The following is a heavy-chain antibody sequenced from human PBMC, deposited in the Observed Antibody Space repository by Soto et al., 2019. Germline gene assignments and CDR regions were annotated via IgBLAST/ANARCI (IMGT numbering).Heavy chain of an antibody. CDR3: ARAPETPPIVRVVVPYFFDS. Sequence: ASVKVSCKASGYTFASYGISWVRQAPGQGLEWMGWISAYNGNTNYAQKLQGRVTMTTDTSTSTAYMELRSLRSDDTAVYYCARAPETPPIVRVVVPYFFDSWGQGTLVTVSS. J-gene: IGHJ4*02. CDR1: GYTFASYG. CDR2: ISAYNGNT. V-gene: IGHV1-18*01. D-gene: IGHD3-16*02.